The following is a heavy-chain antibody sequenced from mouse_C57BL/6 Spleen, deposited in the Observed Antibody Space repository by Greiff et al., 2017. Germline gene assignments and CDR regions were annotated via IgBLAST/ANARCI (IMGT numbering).Heavy chain of an antibody. D-gene: IGHD1-1*01. CDR1: GFTFSDYG. CDR3: AKGNYYGSRLSYAMDY. Sequence: EVKLVESGGGLVKPGGSLKLSCAASGFTFSDYGMHWVRQAPEKGLEWVAYISSGSSTIYYADTVKGRFTISRDNAKNTLFLQMTSLRSEDTAMYYCAKGNYYGSRLSYAMDYWGQGTSVTVSS. CDR2: ISSGSSTI. J-gene: IGHJ4*01. V-gene: IGHV5-17*01.